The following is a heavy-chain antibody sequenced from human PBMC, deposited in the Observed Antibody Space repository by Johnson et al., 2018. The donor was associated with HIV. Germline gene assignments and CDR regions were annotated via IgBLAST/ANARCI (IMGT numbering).Heavy chain of an antibody. CDR3: TRWGSTVALDI. D-gene: IGHD3-16*01. Sequence: QVQLVESGGGVVQPGRSLRLSCAASGFTFSSYGMHWVRQAPGKGLEWVAVIWYDGSNKNYADSVKGRFTISRDNSKNTLYLQMNSLKTEDTAVYYCTRWGSTVALDIWGQGTMVTVSS. J-gene: IGHJ3*02. V-gene: IGHV3-33*01. CDR2: IWYDGSNK. CDR1: GFTFSSYG.